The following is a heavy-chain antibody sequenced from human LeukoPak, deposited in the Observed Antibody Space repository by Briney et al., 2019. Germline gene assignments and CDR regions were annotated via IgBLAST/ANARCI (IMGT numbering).Heavy chain of an antibody. CDR2: IYYRSKWKK. V-gene: IGHV6-1*01. D-gene: IGHD5-24*01. CDR3: ARGGQGDGYSADEAFDI. CDR1: GDSVSSNSGA. Sequence: QTLSLTCAISGDSVSSNSGAWNWIRQSPSRGLEWLGRIYYRSKWKKDYAVSVGSRITINPDTSKNQFSLQLSSVTPEDTAVYYCARGGQGDGYSADEAFDIWGQGTMVTVSS. J-gene: IGHJ3*02.